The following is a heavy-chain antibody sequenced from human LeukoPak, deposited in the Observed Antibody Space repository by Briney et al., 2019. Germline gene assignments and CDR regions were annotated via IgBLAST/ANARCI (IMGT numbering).Heavy chain of an antibody. Sequence: GGSLRLSCAASGFTFDDYGMSWVRQAPGKGLEWVSGIDWNGGSTGYADSVKGRFTISRDNAKNSLYLQMNRLRAEDTALYYCARDRLRSGSYGPIDYWGQGTLVTVSS. V-gene: IGHV3-20*04. CDR1: GFTFDDYG. CDR2: IDWNGGST. D-gene: IGHD1-26*01. J-gene: IGHJ4*02. CDR3: ARDRLRSGSYGPIDY.